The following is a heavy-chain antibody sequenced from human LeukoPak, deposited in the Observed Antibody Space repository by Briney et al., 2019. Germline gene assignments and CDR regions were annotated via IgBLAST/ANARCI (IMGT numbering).Heavy chain of an antibody. CDR1: GFTFSSYG. J-gene: IGHJ4*02. D-gene: IGHD3-16*02. V-gene: IGHV3-33*01. Sequence: GRSLRLSCAASGFTFSSYGMHWVRQAPGKGLEWVAVIWYDGSNYYYADSVKGRFTSSRDNSKNTLYLQMNSLRAEDTAVYYCARGYTFGGVIARCYFDYWGQGTLVTVSS. CDR3: ARGYTFGGVIARCYFDY. CDR2: IWYDGSNY.